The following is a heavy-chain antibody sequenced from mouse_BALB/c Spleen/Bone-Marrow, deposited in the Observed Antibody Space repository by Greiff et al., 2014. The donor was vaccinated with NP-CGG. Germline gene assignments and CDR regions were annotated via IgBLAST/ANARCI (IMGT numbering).Heavy chain of an antibody. CDR1: GFTFSSHG. CDR3: ARHQRYYAMDY. J-gene: IGHJ4*01. Sequence: EVMLVESGGDLVKPGGSLKLSCAASGFTFSSHGMSWGRQTPDKRLEWVATISSGGSNTYYPDSVKGRFTISRDNAKNTLYLQMSSLKSEDTAMYYCARHQRYYAMDYWGQGTSVTVSS. CDR2: ISSGGSNT. V-gene: IGHV5-6*01.